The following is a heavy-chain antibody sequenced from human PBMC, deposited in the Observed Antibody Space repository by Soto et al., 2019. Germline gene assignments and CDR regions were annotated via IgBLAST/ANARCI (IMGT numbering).Heavy chain of an antibody. CDR1: GGPFSSYS. CDR2: ISSSSSYI. Sequence: GGSLRLSCAASGGPFSSYSMNWVRQAPGKGLEWVSSISSSSSYIYYADSVKGRFTISRDNAKNSLYLQMNSLRAEDTAVYYCARITGNWFDPWGQGTLVTVSS. J-gene: IGHJ5*02. D-gene: IGHD3-16*01. V-gene: IGHV3-21*01. CDR3: ARITGNWFDP.